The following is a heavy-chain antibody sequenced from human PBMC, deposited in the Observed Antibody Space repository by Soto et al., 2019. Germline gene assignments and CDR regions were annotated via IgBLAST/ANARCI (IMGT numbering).Heavy chain of an antibody. D-gene: IGHD2-2*01. V-gene: IGHV1-8*01. CDR3: AREPYCSSTSCSPGGDY. CDR2: MNPNSGNT. J-gene: IGHJ4*02. Sequence: ASVKVSCKASGYTFTSYDINWVRQATGQGLEWMGWMNPNSGNTGYAQKFQGRVTMTRNTSISTAYMELSSLRSEDTAVYYCAREPYCSSTSCSPGGDYWGQGTLVTVSS. CDR1: GYTFTSYD.